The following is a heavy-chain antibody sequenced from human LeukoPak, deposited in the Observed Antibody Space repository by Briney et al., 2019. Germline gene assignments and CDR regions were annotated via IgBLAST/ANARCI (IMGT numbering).Heavy chain of an antibody. V-gene: IGHV3-11*05. D-gene: IGHD1-14*01. CDR2: ISTSSTNT. J-gene: IGHJ4*02. CDR3: VRDLYDNNRVQDY. CDR1: GFTFSDYY. Sequence: PGGSLRLSCAASGFTFSDYYMTWIRQAPGKGLEWVSDISTSSTNTKYADSVKGRFTISRDNAKNSLYLQMNSLRAEDTAVYYCVRDLYDNNRVQDYWGQGTLVTVSS.